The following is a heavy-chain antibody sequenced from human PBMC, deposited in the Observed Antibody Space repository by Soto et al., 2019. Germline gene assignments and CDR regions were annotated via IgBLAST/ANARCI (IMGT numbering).Heavy chain of an antibody. V-gene: IGHV4-59*11. CDR1: GSSINNHY. Sequence: QVHLQESGPGLVKPSETLSLTCTVSGSSINNHYWSWIRQPPGKGLEWIGYIYYTGSTNYNPSLKSRVTMSVDTSKNQCSLNLTSLTAADTAIYYSAMANWYYEYWGHGNLVTVSS. J-gene: IGHJ4*01. D-gene: IGHD7-27*01. CDR2: IYYTGST. CDR3: AMANWYYEY.